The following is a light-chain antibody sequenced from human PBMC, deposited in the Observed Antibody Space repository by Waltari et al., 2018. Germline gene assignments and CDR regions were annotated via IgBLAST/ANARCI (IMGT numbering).Light chain of an antibody. CDR3: SSYAGGSWV. CDR1: SSDVGGYNY. J-gene: IGLJ3*02. Sequence: SALTQPPSASGSPGQSVTISCTGTSSDVGGYNYVSWYQQHPGKAPKLMIYEVTKRPSGVPDRFSGSKSGNTASLTVSGRQTEDEADYYCSSYAGGSWVFGGGTKLTVL. V-gene: IGLV2-8*01. CDR2: EVT.